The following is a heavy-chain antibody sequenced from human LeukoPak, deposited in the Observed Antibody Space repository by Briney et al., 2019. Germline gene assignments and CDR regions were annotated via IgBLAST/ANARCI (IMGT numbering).Heavy chain of an antibody. CDR3: AREVVLWFGEGNWFDP. V-gene: IGHV3-20*04. D-gene: IGHD3-10*01. CDR1: GFTFSSYG. CDR2: INWNGGST. J-gene: IGHJ5*02. Sequence: GGSLRLSCAASGFTFSSYGMYWVRQAPGKGLEWVSGINWNGGSTGYADSVKGRFTISRDNAKNSLYLQMNSLRAEDTALYYCAREVVLWFGEGNWFDPWGQGTLVTVSS.